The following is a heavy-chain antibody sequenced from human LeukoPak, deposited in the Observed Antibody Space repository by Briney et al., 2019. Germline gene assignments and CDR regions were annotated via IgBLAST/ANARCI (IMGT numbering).Heavy chain of an antibody. D-gene: IGHD3-22*01. Sequence: PSETLSLTCTVSGGSISSHYWSWIRQPPGKGLEWIGYIYYSGSTNYNPSLKSRVTISVDTSKNQFSLKLSSVAAADTAVYYCARTDSSGYLAWYFDYWGQGTLVTVSS. V-gene: IGHV4-59*08. CDR2: IYYSGST. CDR1: GGSISSHY. CDR3: ARTDSSGYLAWYFDY. J-gene: IGHJ4*02.